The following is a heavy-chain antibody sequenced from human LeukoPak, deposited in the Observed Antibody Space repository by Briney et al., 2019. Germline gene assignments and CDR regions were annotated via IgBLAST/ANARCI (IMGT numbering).Heavy chain of an antibody. D-gene: IGHD4-23*01. CDR2: IIPIFGTA. CDR1: GGTFSSYA. V-gene: IGHV1-69*13. CDR3: AREALSDYGGTDGWFDP. J-gene: IGHJ5*02. Sequence: SVKVSCKASGGTFSSYAISWVRQAPGQGLEWMGGIIPIFGTANYAQKFQGRVTITADESTSTVYMELSSLRSEDTAVYYCAREALSDYGGTDGWFDPWGQGTLVTVSS.